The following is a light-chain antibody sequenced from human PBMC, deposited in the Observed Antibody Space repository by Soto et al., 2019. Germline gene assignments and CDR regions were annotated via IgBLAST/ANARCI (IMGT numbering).Light chain of an antibody. CDR3: QQRNNWAVT. CDR1: QGVSSY. CDR2: DAS. V-gene: IGKV3-11*01. Sequence: EIVLTQSPATLSLSPGERATLSCRASQGVSSYLAWYQQKPGQAPRLLIYDASNRATGVPARFSGSGSGTDFTLTISSLEPEDFAVYYYQQRNNWAVTFGQGTRLEIK. J-gene: IGKJ5*01.